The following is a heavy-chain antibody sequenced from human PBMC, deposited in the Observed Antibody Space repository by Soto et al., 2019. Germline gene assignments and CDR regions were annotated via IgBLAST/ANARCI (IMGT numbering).Heavy chain of an antibody. D-gene: IGHD6-19*01. V-gene: IGHV3-53*01. J-gene: IGHJ4*02. CDR3: VQTTGWPGFDF. CDR1: GFAVSSKY. CDR2: IYGGGTT. Sequence: EVQLVESGGGLIQPGGSLRLSCAASGFAVSSKYMTWVRQAPGKGLEWVSVIYGGGTTYYADSVKGRFPISRDTSKNTLYLQMNGLRAEDTAVYYCVQTTGWPGFDFWGQGTLVTVSS.